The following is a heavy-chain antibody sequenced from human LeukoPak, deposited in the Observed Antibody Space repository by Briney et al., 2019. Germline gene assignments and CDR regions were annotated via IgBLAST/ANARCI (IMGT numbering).Heavy chain of an antibody. CDR1: GYIFTSYW. J-gene: IGHJ4*02. CDR2: IYPGDSDT. V-gene: IGHV5-51*01. CDR3: ARHVEGGSSYYFDY. D-gene: IGHD6-6*01. Sequence: ASLQISCQGSGYIFTSYWIGWVRQLPGKGLEWMGIIYPGDSDTRYSPSFQGQVTISADKSISTAYLQWSSLKASDTAMYYCARHVEGGSSYYFDYWGQGTLVTVSS.